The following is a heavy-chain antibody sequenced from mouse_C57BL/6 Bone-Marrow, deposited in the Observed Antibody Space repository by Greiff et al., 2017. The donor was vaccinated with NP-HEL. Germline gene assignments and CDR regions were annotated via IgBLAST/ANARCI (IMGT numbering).Heavy chain of an antibody. CDR1: GFTFTDYY. J-gene: IGHJ1*03. Sequence: EVKLMESGGGLVQPGGSLSLSCAASGFTFTDYYMSWVRQPPGKALEWLGFIRNKANGYTTEYSASVKGRFTISRDNSQSILYLQMNALRSEDSATYYCARILIYYYGSSLYWYFDVWGTGTTVTVSS. V-gene: IGHV7-3*01. CDR2: IRNKANGYTT. D-gene: IGHD1-1*01. CDR3: ARILIYYYGSSLYWYFDV.